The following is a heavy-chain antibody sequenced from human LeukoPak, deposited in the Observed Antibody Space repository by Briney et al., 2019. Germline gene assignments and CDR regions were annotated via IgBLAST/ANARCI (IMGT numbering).Heavy chain of an antibody. CDR1: GFTFSSYG. V-gene: IGHV3-23*01. Sequence: GGSLRLSCGASGFTFSSYGMSWVRQAPGKGLEWVSAISGSGGSTYYADSVKGRFTISRDNSKNTLYLQMNSLRAEDTAVYYCARDLSGVAGYTYGRGIDYWGQGTLVTVSS. CDR3: ARDLSGVAGYTYGRGIDY. D-gene: IGHD5-18*01. J-gene: IGHJ4*02. CDR2: ISGSGGST.